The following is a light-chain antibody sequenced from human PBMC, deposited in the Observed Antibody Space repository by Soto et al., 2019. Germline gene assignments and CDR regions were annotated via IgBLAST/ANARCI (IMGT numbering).Light chain of an antibody. V-gene: IGKV1-5*03. J-gene: IGKJ2*01. CDR2: KAS. Sequence: DIPMTQSPSTLSASVGDTVTITCRASQSISNWLAWYQQKPGQAPKLLIHKASTLESGVPSRFSGSGSGTEFTLTISSLQPDDFAPFYCQQYDRFPYTFGQGTKLEIK. CDR3: QQYDRFPYT. CDR1: QSISNW.